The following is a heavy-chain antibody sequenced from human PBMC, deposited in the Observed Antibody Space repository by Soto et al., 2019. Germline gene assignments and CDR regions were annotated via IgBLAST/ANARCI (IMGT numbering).Heavy chain of an antibody. CDR3: TRDASRDSSARGWFDP. D-gene: IGHD6-13*01. CDR1: GFTFSSYA. V-gene: IGHV3-21*01. Sequence: GGSLRLSCAASGFTFSSYAMSWVRQAPGKGLEWVSTISSNSAYIYYTDALRGRFTISRDNAKNSLHLQMNSLRAEDTAVYYCTRDASRDSSARGWFDPWGPGTLVTVSS. CDR2: ISSNSAYI. J-gene: IGHJ5*02.